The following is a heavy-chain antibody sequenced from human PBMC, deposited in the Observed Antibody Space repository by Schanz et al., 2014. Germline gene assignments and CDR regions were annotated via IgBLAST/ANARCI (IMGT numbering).Heavy chain of an antibody. V-gene: IGHV1-2*06. CDR3: ARESVSRTRLFDP. D-gene: IGHD3-3*01. Sequence: QVQVIQSGPEVKKPGASVNVSCKASGYTFTNHYLHWVRQAPGQGLEWMGRISPSSGGTNYAQNFQGRVTMTKDTSINTVYMELSTLTSDDTAVYYCARESVSRTRLFDPWGQGTLVTVSS. CDR1: GYTFTNHY. CDR2: ISPSSGGT. J-gene: IGHJ5*02.